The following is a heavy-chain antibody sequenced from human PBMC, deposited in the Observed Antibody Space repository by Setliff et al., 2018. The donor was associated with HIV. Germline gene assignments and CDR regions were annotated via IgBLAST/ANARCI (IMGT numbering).Heavy chain of an antibody. Sequence: GGSLRLSCAASGFTFSDVWVNWVRQAPGRGLEWVGRIKNRPAGGTTEYAAPVKGRFTISRDDSKNMAYLQMNSLKIEDTAMYYCTSRPPNSSSRRFDPWGQGTLVTVSS. D-gene: IGHD6-13*01. V-gene: IGHV3-15*01. CDR2: IKNRPAGGTT. J-gene: IGHJ5*02. CDR1: GFTFSDVW. CDR3: TSRPPNSSSRRFDP.